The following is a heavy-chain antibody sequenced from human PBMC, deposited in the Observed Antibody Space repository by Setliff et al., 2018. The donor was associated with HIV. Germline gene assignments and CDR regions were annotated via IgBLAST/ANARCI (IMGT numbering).Heavy chain of an antibody. CDR3: ARTITMIQWGYYYYYMDV. D-gene: IGHD3-22*01. CDR1: GFTFSSYW. V-gene: IGHV3-7*01. J-gene: IGHJ6*03. CDR2: IKQDGSEK. Sequence: GESLKISCAASGFTFSSYWMSWVRQAPGKVLEWVANIKQDGSEKYHVDSVKGRFTISRDNAKNSMSLQMDSLRAEDTAVYYCARTITMIQWGYYYYYMDVWCKGATVTVS.